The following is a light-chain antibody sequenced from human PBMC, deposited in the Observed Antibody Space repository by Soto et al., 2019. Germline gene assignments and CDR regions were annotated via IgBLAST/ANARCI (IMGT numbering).Light chain of an antibody. J-gene: IGKJ4*01. CDR2: DPS. CDR1: QSVSSY. CDR3: QPRSNWPLT. V-gene: IGKV3-11*01. Sequence: EIVLTQSPATLSLSPGERATLSCRSSQSVSSYLAWYQHKTGQDPRLLIHDPSNRATGLPARRSGSGSGTDFTLTISSLEPEDFAGYYCQPRSNWPLTCGGGTKEEI.